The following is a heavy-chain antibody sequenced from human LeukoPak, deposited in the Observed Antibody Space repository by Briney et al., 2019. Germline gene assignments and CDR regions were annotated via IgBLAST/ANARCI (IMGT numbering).Heavy chain of an antibody. Sequence: KESGPTLVXPTQTLTLTCTFSGFSLRTRGVGVGWIRQPPGKALEWLSLLYWDDDKRYSPSLKSRLTITKDTSKNQVVLTMTNMDPVDTATYYCAHSLQWFGELTFDYWGQGTLVTVSS. D-gene: IGHD3-10*01. CDR1: GFSLRTRGVG. CDR3: AHSLQWFGELTFDY. J-gene: IGHJ4*02. CDR2: LYWDDDK. V-gene: IGHV2-5*02.